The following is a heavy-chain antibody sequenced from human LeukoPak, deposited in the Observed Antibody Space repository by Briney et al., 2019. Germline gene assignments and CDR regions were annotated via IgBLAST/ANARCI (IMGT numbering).Heavy chain of an antibody. CDR3: TRDERDSCGGDCYYFDY. D-gene: IGHD2-21*02. V-gene: IGHV1-18*01. J-gene: IGHJ4*02. CDR1: GYTFTTYG. CDR2: ISGHNGDT. Sequence: ASVKVSCKTSGYTFTTYGISWVRQAPGQGLEWMGWISGHNGDTNNAPKFQGRVSMTTDTSTTTAYTELRSLRSDDTAVYYCTRDERDSCGGDCYYFDYWGQGTLVTVSS.